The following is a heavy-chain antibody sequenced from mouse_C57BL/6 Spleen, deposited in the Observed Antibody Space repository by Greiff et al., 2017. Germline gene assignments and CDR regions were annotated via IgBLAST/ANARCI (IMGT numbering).Heavy chain of an antibody. CDR2: ISYDGSN. D-gene: IGHD1-1*01. CDR1: GYSITSGYY. J-gene: IGHJ2*01. V-gene: IGHV3-6*01. Sequence: DVKLQESGPGLVKPSQSLSLTCSVTGYSITSGYYWNWIRQFPGNKLEWMGYISYDGSNNYNPSLKNRISITRDTSKNQFFLKLNSVTTEDTATYYCARVHYGYYFDYWGQGTTLTVSS. CDR3: ARVHYGYYFDY.